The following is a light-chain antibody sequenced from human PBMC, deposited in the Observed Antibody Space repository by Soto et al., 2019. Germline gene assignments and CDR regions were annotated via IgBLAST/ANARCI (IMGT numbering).Light chain of an antibody. CDR3: KQANQYRPYT. CDR2: KVS. CDR1: QSLVHSDGNTY. V-gene: IGKV2-24*01. J-gene: IGKJ2*01. Sequence: DIVLTQNPLSSPVTLGQPASISCRSSQSLVHSDGNTYLSWLHQRPGQPPRLLIYKVSNRFSGGPDRFSGRGAGTDFTLKISRVEAEDVGVYYGKQANQYRPYTFGQGTKLEIK.